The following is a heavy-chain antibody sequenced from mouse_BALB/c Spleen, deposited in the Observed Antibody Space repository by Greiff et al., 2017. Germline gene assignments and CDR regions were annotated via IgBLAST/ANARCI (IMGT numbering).Heavy chain of an antibody. Sequence: EVQGVESGPGLVKPSQSLSLTCTVTGYSITSDYAWNWIRQFPGNKLEWMGYISYSGSTSYNPSLKSRISITRDTSKNQFFLQLNSVTTEDTATYYCAIRTTATFGFAYWGQGTLVTVSA. CDR2: ISYSGST. CDR3: AIRTTATFGFAY. CDR1: GYSITSDYA. V-gene: IGHV3-2*02. D-gene: IGHD1-2*01. J-gene: IGHJ3*01.